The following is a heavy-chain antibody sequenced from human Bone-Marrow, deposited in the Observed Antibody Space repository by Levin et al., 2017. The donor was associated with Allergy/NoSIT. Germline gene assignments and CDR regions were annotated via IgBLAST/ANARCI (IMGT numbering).Heavy chain of an antibody. CDR1: GFTFSNAW. CDR3: TTDPLLITMVRGVITDYGMDV. J-gene: IGHJ6*02. D-gene: IGHD3-10*01. CDR2: IKSKTDGGTT. Sequence: ETLSLTCAASGFTFSNAWMNWVRQAPGKGLEWVGRIKSKTDGGTTDYAAPVKGRFTISRDDSKNTLYLQMNSLKTEDTAVYYCTTDPLLITMVRGVITDYGMDVWGQGTTVAVSS. V-gene: IGHV3-15*07.